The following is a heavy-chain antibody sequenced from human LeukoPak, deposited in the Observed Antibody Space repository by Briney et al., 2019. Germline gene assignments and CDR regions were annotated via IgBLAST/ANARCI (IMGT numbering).Heavy chain of an antibody. CDR3: ARGGYYGSGNDFRFDP. CDR1: GCSISSGSYY. Sequence: PSQTLSLTCTVSGCSISSGSYYWSWLRQPPGKGLEWIGYIYYSGSTNYKPSLKSRVTISVDTSKNQFSLKLSSVTAADTAVYYCARGGYYGSGNDFRFDPWGQGTLVTVSS. V-gene: IGHV4-61*01. D-gene: IGHD3-10*01. J-gene: IGHJ5*02. CDR2: IYYSGST.